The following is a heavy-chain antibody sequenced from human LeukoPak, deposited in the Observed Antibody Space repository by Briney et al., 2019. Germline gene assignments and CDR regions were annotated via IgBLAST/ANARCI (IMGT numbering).Heavy chain of an antibody. CDR3: AKRLLSSSCRCHDCWFDP. V-gene: IGHV3-23*01. CDR2: ISGSGGST. Sequence: GGSLRLSCAASGFTFSSYAVSWVRQAPGKGLEWVSGISGSGGSTDYADSVKGRFTISRDNSKNTLYLQMNSLRAEDTAVYYCAKRLLSSSCRCHDCWFDPWGQGTLVTVSS. CDR1: GFTFSSYA. J-gene: IGHJ5*02. D-gene: IGHD2-2*01.